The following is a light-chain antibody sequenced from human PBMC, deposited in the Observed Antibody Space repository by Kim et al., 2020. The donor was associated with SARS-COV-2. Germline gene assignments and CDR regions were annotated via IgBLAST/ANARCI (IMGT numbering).Light chain of an antibody. Sequence: PGERATLSCRASQSVSSSYLAWYQQKPGQAPRLLIYGASSRATGIPDRFSGSGSGTDFTLTISRLEPEDFAVYYCQQYGSSPRVHTFGQGTKLEI. CDR1: QSVSSSY. CDR2: GAS. CDR3: QQYGSSPRVHT. V-gene: IGKV3-20*01. J-gene: IGKJ2*01.